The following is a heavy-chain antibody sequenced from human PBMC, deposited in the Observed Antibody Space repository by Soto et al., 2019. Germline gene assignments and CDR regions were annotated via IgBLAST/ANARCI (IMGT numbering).Heavy chain of an antibody. CDR3: ARVSGYYDSSGYYPPPDAFDI. D-gene: IGHD3-22*01. Sequence: SETLSLTCAVSGGSISSGGYSWSWIRQPPGKGLEWIGYIYHSGSTYYNPSLKSRVTISVDRSKNQFSLKLSSVTATDTAVYYCARVSGYYDSSGYYPPPDAFDIWGQGTMVTVSS. J-gene: IGHJ3*02. V-gene: IGHV4-30-2*01. CDR1: GGSISSGGYS. CDR2: IYHSGST.